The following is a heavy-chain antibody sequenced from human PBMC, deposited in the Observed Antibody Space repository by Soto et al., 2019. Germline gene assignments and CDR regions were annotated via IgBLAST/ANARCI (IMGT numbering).Heavy chain of an antibody. Sequence: GGSLRLSCEASGFIFSSPWLHWVRKSEEKGLVWVSRINSDGSSTAYADSVKGRFTISRDNAKNTLYLQMNSLRVEDTAVYYCARDRPDISNPTDHPMFDYWGQGTQVTVSS. D-gene: IGHD6-6*01. J-gene: IGHJ4*02. CDR3: ARDRPDISNPTDHPMFDY. CDR1: GFIFSSPW. CDR2: INSDGSST. V-gene: IGHV3-74*01.